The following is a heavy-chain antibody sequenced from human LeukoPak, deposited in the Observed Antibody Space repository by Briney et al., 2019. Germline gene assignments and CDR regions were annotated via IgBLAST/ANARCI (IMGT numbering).Heavy chain of an antibody. CDR1: GGSITSTNW. CDR2: VSLSGLT. Sequence: SGTLSLTCGVSGGSITSTNWWSWVRQPPGQGLEWIGEVSLSGLTNYNPSLSSRVIMALDTSKNHLSLHLTSVTAADTAVYYCARRAGYTSSWYEYWGQGTLVTVSS. J-gene: IGHJ4*02. V-gene: IGHV4-4*02. D-gene: IGHD6-13*01. CDR3: ARRAGYTSSWYEY.